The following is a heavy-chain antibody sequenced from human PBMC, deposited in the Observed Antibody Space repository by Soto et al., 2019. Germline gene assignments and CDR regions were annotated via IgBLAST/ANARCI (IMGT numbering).Heavy chain of an antibody. D-gene: IGHD3-9*01. J-gene: IGHJ6*02. Sequence: ASVKVSCKASGYTFTSYYMHWVRQAPGQGLEWMGIINPSGGSTSYAQKFQGRVTMTRDTSTSTVYMELSSLRSEDTAVYYCARDLAVLRYFDWPDYYYYGMDVWGQGTTVTVSS. CDR1: GYTFTSYY. V-gene: IGHV1-46*01. CDR2: INPSGGST. CDR3: ARDLAVLRYFDWPDYYYYGMDV.